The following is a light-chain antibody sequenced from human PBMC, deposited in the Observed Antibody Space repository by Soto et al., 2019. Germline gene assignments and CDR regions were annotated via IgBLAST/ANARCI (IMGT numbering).Light chain of an antibody. V-gene: IGKV3-11*01. CDR2: DAS. J-gene: IGKJ5*01. CDR1: QSVSSY. Sequence: EIVLTQSPATLSLSPGERATLSCKASQSVSSYLAWYQQRAGQAPRLLIYDASSRATGIPARFSGSGSGTDFTLTISSLEPEDVAGYYCQQRSNWPSITFGQGTRLEIK. CDR3: QQRSNWPSIT.